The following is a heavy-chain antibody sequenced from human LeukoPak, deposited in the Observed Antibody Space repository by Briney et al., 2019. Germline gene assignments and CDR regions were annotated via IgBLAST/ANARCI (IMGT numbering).Heavy chain of an antibody. J-gene: IGHJ4*02. Sequence: SETLSLTCTVSGGSISSYYWSWIRQPPGKGLEWIGYIYYSGSTNYNPSLKSRVTISVDTSKNQFSLKVNSVTAADTAVYYCARETQVYDYVGPPNLDYWGQGTLVTVSS. CDR1: GGSISSYY. CDR3: ARETQVYDYVGPPNLDY. V-gene: IGHV4-59*12. CDR2: IYYSGST. D-gene: IGHD3-16*01.